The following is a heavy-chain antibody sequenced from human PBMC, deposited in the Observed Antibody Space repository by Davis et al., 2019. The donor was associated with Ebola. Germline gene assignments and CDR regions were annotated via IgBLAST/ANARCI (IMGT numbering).Heavy chain of an antibody. CDR2: IYYSGST. V-gene: IGHV4-39*02. CDR1: GGSISSSSYY. CDR3: AREPTEYSSSSAFDI. J-gene: IGHJ3*02. Sequence: SETLSLTCTVSGGSISSSSYYWGWVRQSPGKGLEWIWSIYYSGSTFYNPSLKSRLSVSVDPSRNQFSLRLSSVTAADTAVYYCAREPTEYSSSSAFDIWGQGTMVTVSS. D-gene: IGHD6-6*01.